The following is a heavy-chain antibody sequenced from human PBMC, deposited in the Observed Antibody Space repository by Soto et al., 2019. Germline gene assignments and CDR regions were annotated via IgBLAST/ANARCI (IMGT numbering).Heavy chain of an antibody. D-gene: IGHD3-16*01. Sequence: QVQLVQSGAEVKKPGSSVKVSCKASGGTFSSYAISWVRQAPGQGLEWMGGIIPTFGTANYAQKFQGRVTITADESTSTAYMELSSLRSEDTAVYYCARDRLMITFGGVGDGRWFAFDIWGQGTMVTVSS. CDR1: GGTFSSYA. J-gene: IGHJ3*02. CDR3: ARDRLMITFGGVGDGRWFAFDI. CDR2: IIPTFGTA. V-gene: IGHV1-69*12.